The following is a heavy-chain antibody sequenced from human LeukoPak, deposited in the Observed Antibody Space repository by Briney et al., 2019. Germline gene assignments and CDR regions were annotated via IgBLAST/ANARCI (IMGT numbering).Heavy chain of an antibody. V-gene: IGHV1-8*01. J-gene: IGHJ5*02. CDR3: ARAQSNYLNYDFWSGYYDTHNWFDP. CDR2: MNPNSGNT. Sequence: GASVTVSCKASGYTFTSYDINWVRQATGQGLEWMGWMNPNSGNTGYAQKFQGRVTMTRNTSISTAYMELSSLRSEDTAVYYCARAQSNYLNYDFWSGYYDTHNWFDPWGQGTLVTVSS. CDR1: GYTFTSYD. D-gene: IGHD3-3*01.